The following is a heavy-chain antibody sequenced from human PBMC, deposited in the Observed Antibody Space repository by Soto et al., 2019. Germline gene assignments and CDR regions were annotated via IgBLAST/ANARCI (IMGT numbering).Heavy chain of an antibody. CDR3: ARAWSGSYRSYGMDV. Sequence: EVHLVESGGGLVQPGGSLRLSCAASGFTFSSYSMNWVRQAPGKGLEGVSYINDSSAKYYADSVKGRVTMSRDNAKNSLFLQMNSLRDEDTAVYYCARAWSGSYRSYGMDVWGQGTTVTVSS. V-gene: IGHV3-48*02. J-gene: IGHJ6*02. D-gene: IGHD3-16*02. CDR1: GFTFSSYS. CDR2: INDSSAK.